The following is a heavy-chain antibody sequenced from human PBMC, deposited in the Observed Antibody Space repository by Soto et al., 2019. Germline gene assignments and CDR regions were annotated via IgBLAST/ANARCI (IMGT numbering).Heavy chain of an antibody. Sequence: QVQLVESGGGVVPPGRSLRLSCAASGFTFSSYGMHWVRQAPGKGLEWVAVISYDGSNKYYADSVKGRFTISRDNSKNTLYLQMNSLRAEDTAVYYCAKGRDGPKMVSSYFDYWGQGTLVTVSS. CDR1: GFTFSSYG. CDR2: ISYDGSNK. J-gene: IGHJ4*02. CDR3: AKGRDGPKMVSSYFDY. D-gene: IGHD1-20*01. V-gene: IGHV3-30*18.